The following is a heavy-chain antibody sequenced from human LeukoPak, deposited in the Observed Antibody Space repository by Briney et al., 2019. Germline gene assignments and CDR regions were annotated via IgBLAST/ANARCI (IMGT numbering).Heavy chain of an antibody. CDR2: ISSNGGST. J-gene: IGHJ6*02. D-gene: IGHD3-10*01. Sequence: GGSLRLSCAASGFTFSSYAMHWVRQAPGKGLEYVSAISSNGGSTYYASSVKGRFTISRDNSKNTLFLQMGSLRAEDMAMYYCARDQGRRITMVLDVWGQGTTVTVSS. CDR1: GFTFSSYA. V-gene: IGHV3-64*01. CDR3: ARDQGRRITMVLDV.